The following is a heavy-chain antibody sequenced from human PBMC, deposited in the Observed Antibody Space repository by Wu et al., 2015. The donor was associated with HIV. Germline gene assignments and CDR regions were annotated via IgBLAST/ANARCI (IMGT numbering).Heavy chain of an antibody. CDR1: AYSFIDYY. J-gene: IGHJ5*02. D-gene: IGHD2-2*03. CDR3: ARAGGFCSGTSCLDL. Sequence: QVQLVQSGAEMKKPGASVKISCKASAYSFIDYYIHWVRQAPGHGLEWVGIINPSSGSTSYAQKFRGRVTMTRDTSTATVYMELSSLRSEDTALYSCARAGGFCSGTSCLDLWGQGTLVTVFS. CDR2: INPSSGST. V-gene: IGHV1-46*01.